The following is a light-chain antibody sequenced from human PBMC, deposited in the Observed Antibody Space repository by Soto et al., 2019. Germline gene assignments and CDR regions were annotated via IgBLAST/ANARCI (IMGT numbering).Light chain of an antibody. CDR3: SSYTSSSTRV. J-gene: IGLJ1*01. Sequence: QSALTQPASVSGSPGQSITISCTGTSCDVGRYNYVSWYQHHPGKAPKLMIYDVSNRPSGVSNRFSGSKSGNTASLTISGLQAEDEADYYCSSYTSSSTRVFGTGTKLTVL. CDR1: SCDVGRYNY. V-gene: IGLV2-14*03. CDR2: DVS.